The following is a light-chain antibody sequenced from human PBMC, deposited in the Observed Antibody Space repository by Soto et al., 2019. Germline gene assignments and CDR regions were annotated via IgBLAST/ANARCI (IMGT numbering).Light chain of an antibody. V-gene: IGLV1-44*01. CDR3: SSYTTGSTLPWV. CDR2: STS. CDR1: SSNIGSNT. Sequence: QSVLTQPPSASGTPGQIVAISCSGSSSNIGSNTVTWYQQLPGTAPKLLIYSTSQRSSGVPGRFSGSKSGNTASLTIFGLQVEDEAVYYCSSYTTGSTLPWVFGTGTKLTVL. J-gene: IGLJ1*01.